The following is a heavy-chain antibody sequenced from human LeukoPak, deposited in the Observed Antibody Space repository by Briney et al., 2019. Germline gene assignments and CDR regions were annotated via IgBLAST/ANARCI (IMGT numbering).Heavy chain of an antibody. Sequence: PGGSLRLSCAASGFTFSSYSMIWVRQAPGKGLEWVSSISSSSSYIYYADSLKGRFTISRDNAKNSLYLQMSSLRAEDSAVYYCAREPGVHAFDIWGQGTMVTVSS. CDR3: AREPGVHAFDI. D-gene: IGHD7-27*01. V-gene: IGHV3-21*01. J-gene: IGHJ3*02. CDR1: GFTFSSYS. CDR2: ISSSSSYI.